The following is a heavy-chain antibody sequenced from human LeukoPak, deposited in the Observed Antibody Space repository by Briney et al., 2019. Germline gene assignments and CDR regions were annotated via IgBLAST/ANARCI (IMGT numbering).Heavy chain of an antibody. CDR1: GGSISSSPYY. CDR3: ARDNYYDSSGYLD. J-gene: IGHJ4*02. CDR2: IYYSGST. D-gene: IGHD3-22*01. Sequence: PSETLSLTCTVSGGSISSSPYYWGWIRQPPGKGLEWIGSIYYSGSTYYNPSLKSRVTISVDTSKNHFSLKLSSVTAADTAVYYCARDNYYDSSGYLDWGQGTLVTVSS. V-gene: IGHV4-39*02.